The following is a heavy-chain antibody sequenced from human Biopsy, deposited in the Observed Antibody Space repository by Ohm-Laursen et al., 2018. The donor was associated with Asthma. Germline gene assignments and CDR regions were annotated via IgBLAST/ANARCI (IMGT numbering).Heavy chain of an antibody. J-gene: IGHJ4*02. Sequence: GTLSLACTVSGGSVSSGSYYWSWIRQPPGKGLEWIGYIYYSGSTNYNPSLKSRVTISVDTSKNQFSLKLSSVTAADTAVYYCARERAGYYGSGSYLGYWGQGTLVTVSS. D-gene: IGHD3-10*01. CDR1: GGSVSSGSYY. CDR2: IYYSGST. V-gene: IGHV4-61*01. CDR3: ARERAGYYGSGSYLGY.